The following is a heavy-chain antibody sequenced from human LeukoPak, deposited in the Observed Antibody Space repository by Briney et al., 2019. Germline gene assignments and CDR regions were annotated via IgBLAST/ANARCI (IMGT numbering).Heavy chain of an antibody. V-gene: IGHV3-23*01. CDR2: ISGSGGST. CDR3: AKVHNDYGGLSWVVY. Sequence: QPGGSPRLSCAAPGFTFSSYAMSWVRQAPGKGPGWVSAISGSGGSTYYADSVKGRFNISRDNSKNTLYLQMNSLRAEDTAVYYCAKVHNDYGGLSWVVYWGQGDLVTVSS. J-gene: IGHJ4*02. CDR1: GFTFSSYA. D-gene: IGHD4-23*01.